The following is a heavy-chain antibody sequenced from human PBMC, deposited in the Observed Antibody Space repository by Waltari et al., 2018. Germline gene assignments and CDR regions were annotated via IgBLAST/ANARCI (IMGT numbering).Heavy chain of an antibody. J-gene: IGHJ6*02. CDR2: IKVDGSTS. CDR3: ARLAPKTYRSPVPGRDYYYGLDV. V-gene: IGHV3-74*01. Sequence: EEQLVESGGGLVQPGDSLRLSCAASGFTYSNHWMHWVRQAPGKGLVWVSRIKVDGSTSNYSDSVKGPFTISRDNTKKTLYLQMKRLRVEDTAVYYCARLAPKTYRSPVPGRDYYYGLDVWGQGTTVTVSS. CDR1: GFTYSNHW. D-gene: IGHD6-13*01.